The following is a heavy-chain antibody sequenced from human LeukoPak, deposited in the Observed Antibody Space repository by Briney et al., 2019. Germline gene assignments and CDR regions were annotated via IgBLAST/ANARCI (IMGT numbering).Heavy chain of an antibody. CDR1: GYTFTSYY. V-gene: IGHV1-46*01. CDR3: ARQSWCGSSCSTGGGYYYYMDV. D-gene: IGHD6-13*01. J-gene: IGHJ6*03. Sequence: ASVKLSCKASGYTFTSYYMHWVRQAPGQGLEWMGIINPSGGSTSYAQKFQGRGTMTRDMSTSTVYMELSSLRSEDTAVYYCARQSWCGSSCSTGGGYYYYMDVWGKGTTVTISS. CDR2: INPSGGST.